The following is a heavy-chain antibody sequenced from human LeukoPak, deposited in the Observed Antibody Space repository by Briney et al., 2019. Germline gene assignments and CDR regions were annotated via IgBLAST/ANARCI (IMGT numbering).Heavy chain of an antibody. D-gene: IGHD6-13*01. Sequence: SVKVSCKASGYTFNEYAIHWVRQAPGQRLEWMGGIIPIFGTANYAQKFQGRVTITTDESTSTAYKELSSLRSEDTAVYYCASPNRIAAAADDAFDIWGQGTMVTVSS. CDR1: GYTFNEYA. CDR3: ASPNRIAAAADDAFDI. J-gene: IGHJ3*02. CDR2: IIPIFGTA. V-gene: IGHV1-69*05.